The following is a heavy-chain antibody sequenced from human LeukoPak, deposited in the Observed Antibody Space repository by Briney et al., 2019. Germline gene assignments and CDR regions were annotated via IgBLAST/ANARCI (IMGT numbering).Heavy chain of an antibody. CDR2: ISGGTT. J-gene: IGHJ4*02. CDR3: SRCSGGLSVY. V-gene: IGHV3-49*03. CDR1: GFTFGDYL. Sequence: PGGSLRLSCTPSGFTFGDYLMSSCRQAPRKGLGWIGFISGGTTEYAASVKGRFTISRDDSTSIAYLQLNRLTTEHTAVDYCSRCSGGLSVYWGQGTLVTVSS. D-gene: IGHD2-15*01.